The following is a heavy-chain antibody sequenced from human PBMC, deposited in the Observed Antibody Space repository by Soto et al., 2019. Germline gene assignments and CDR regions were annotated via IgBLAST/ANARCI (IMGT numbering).Heavy chain of an antibody. D-gene: IGHD5-18*01. CDR2: ISYDGNNK. CDR1: GFIFSDFG. V-gene: IGHV3-30*18. CDR3: VKGDLDTAVVNSPDAFDF. J-gene: IGHJ3*01. Sequence: QVNLVESGGGVVQPGRSLRLSCEGSGFIFSDFGMHWVRQAAGKGLEWVDVISYDGNNKYDAQSVKGLFNLSRDNSKNTLFLNMDSLRPEDTAVYHCVKGDLDTAVVNSPDAFDFWAPGTMVTVS.